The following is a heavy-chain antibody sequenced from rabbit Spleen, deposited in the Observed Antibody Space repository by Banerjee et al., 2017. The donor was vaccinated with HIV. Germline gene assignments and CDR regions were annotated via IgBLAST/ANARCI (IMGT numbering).Heavy chain of an antibody. CDR3: ASAYSDVYFNL. D-gene: IGHD6-1*01. CDR2: IGAGSGTT. Sequence: QEQLKESGGGLVQPGGSLTLTCKASGFSFSSGYYMSWVRQAPGKGLEWIGCIGAGSGTTYYASWVNGRFTISKTSSTTVTLQMTSLTAADTATYFCASAYSDVYFNLWGQGTLVTVS. J-gene: IGHJ4*01. V-gene: IGHV1S45*01. CDR1: GFSFSSGYY.